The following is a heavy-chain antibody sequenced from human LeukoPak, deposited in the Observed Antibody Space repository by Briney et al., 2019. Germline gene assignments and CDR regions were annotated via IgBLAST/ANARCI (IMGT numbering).Heavy chain of an antibody. D-gene: IGHD1-26*01. CDR2: IYPGDSDT. CDR1: GYSFTSYW. V-gene: IGHV5-51*01. Sequence: GESLKISCKGSGYSFTSYWIGWVRQMPGKGLEWMGIIYPGDSDTRYSPSFQGQVTISADKSISTAYLQWSSLKASDTAMYYCARRVSENGGSYNQYCYFDYWGQGTLVTVSS. CDR3: ARRVSENGGSYNQYCYFDY. J-gene: IGHJ4*02.